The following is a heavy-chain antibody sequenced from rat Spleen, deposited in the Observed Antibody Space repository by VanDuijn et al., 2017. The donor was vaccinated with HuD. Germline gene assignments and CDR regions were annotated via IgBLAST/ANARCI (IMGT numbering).Heavy chain of an antibody. CDR2: ITNSGGST. CDR3: TRSPGYSAVMDA. J-gene: IGHJ4*01. D-gene: IGHD1-1*01. Sequence: EVQLVESGGTLVQPGGSLKLSCIASGFTFSDCYMAWVRQAPKKGLEWVAYITNSGGSTYYRDSVKGRFTISRDNAKSTLYLQMDSLRSEDTATYYCTRSPGYSAVMDAWGQGASVTVSS. CDR1: GFTFSDCY. V-gene: IGHV5-27*01.